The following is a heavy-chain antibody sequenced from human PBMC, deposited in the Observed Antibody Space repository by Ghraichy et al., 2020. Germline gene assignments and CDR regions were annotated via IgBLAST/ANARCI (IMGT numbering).Heavy chain of an antibody. Sequence: GGSLRLSCAASGFTFSNYWMTWVRQAPGKGLEWVANIKQDGSEKYYVDSLKGRFTISRDNAKNSLYLQMNSLTVEDTAVYYCARDEDEWVEYFDYWGQGTLLTVSS. V-gene: IGHV3-7*04. D-gene: IGHD1-26*01. CDR1: GFTFSNYW. CDR2: IKQDGSEK. J-gene: IGHJ4*02. CDR3: ARDEDEWVEYFDY.